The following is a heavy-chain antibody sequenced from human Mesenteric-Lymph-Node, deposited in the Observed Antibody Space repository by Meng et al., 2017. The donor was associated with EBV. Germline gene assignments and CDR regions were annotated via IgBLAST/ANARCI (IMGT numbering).Heavy chain of an antibody. V-gene: IGHV4-4*02. Sequence: QVRRTDAGPGLVKPSGTLSLTCAVSGASISGPNWWSWVRQPPGKGLEWIGEVYHSGSTNYNPSLKSRVSMSVDTSKNHFSLKLSSVTAADTAMYYCAEVLNGYYYFDYWGQGTLVTVSS. CDR3: AEVLNGYYYFDY. CDR2: VYHSGST. J-gene: IGHJ4*02. D-gene: IGHD3-22*01. CDR1: GASISGPNW.